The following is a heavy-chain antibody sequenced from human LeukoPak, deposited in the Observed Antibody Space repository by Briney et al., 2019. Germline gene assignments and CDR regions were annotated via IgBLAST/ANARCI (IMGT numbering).Heavy chain of an antibody. D-gene: IGHD3-22*01. Sequence: GASVKVSCKTSGYTFSDYYIHWIRQAPGQGLEWMGWINPYTGGTNYAQKFQGRVTMTRDTSISTAYMELSRLRSDDTAVYYCGRTYYYDPRSPDYWGQGTLVTVSS. J-gene: IGHJ4*02. CDR3: GRTYYYDPRSPDY. CDR1: GYTFSDYY. V-gene: IGHV1-2*02. CDR2: INPYTGGT.